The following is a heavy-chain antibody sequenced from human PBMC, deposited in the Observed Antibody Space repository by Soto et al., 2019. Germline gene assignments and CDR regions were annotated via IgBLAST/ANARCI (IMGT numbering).Heavy chain of an antibody. Sequence: EVQLVESGGGLVKPEGSLRLSCAASGFTFSSYSMNWVRQAPGKGLEWVSSISSSSSYIYYADSVKGRFTISRDNAKNSLYLQMNSLRAEDTAVYYCASGGSYPYYFDYWGQGTLVTVSS. J-gene: IGHJ4*02. V-gene: IGHV3-21*01. CDR3: ASGGSYPYYFDY. CDR2: ISSSSSYI. CDR1: GFTFSSYS. D-gene: IGHD1-26*01.